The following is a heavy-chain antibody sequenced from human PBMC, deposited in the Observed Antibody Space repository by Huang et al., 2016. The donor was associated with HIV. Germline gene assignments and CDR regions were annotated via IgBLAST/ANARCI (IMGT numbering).Heavy chain of an antibody. CDR3: SPTGDDYFYHYMDV. Sequence: VESGGDSVQSGGSLRLSCRGSGFIFNDFAINWFRQSPRKGREGIGFVRSNAFGGTSKSAPSVKDRFSVSRDEAKHVAFLQMENLQVDDTAVYYCSPTGDDYFYHYMDVWGNGTTV. D-gene: IGHD4-17*01. V-gene: IGHV3-49*03. J-gene: IGHJ6*03. CDR2: VRSNAFGGTS. CDR1: GFIFNDFA.